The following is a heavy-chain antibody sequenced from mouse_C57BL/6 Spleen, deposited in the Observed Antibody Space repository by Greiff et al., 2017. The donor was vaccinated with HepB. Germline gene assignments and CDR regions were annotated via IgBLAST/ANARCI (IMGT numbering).Heavy chain of an antibody. CDR2: IYPGDGDT. CDR3: ARGSLLGYFDY. J-gene: IGHJ2*01. CDR1: GYAFSSYW. V-gene: IGHV1-80*01. D-gene: IGHD2-10*01. Sequence: VQLVESGAELVKPGASVKISCKASGYAFSSYWMNWVKQRPGKGLEWIGQIYPGDGDTNYNGKFKGKATLTADKSSSTAYMQLSSLTSEDSAVYFGARGSLLGYFDYWGQGTTLTVSS.